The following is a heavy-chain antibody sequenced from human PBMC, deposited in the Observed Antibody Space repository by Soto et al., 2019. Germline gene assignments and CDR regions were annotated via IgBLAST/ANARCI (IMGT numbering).Heavy chain of an antibody. J-gene: IGHJ6*02. CDR3: ARDLGSNYYYYGMDV. Sequence: ASVKVSCKASGYTFTSYDINWVRQAPGQGLEWMGWISAYNGNTNYAQKLQGRVTMTTDTSTSTAYMELRSLRSDDTAVYYCARDLGSNYYYYGMDVWGQGTTVTVSS. D-gene: IGHD3-10*02. CDR1: GYTFTSYD. CDR2: ISAYNGNT. V-gene: IGHV1-18*01.